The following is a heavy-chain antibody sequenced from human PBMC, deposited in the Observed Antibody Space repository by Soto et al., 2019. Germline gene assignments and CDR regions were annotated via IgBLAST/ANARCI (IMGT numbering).Heavy chain of an antibody. Sequence: PSETRSLTCIVCGGSISSSRYFWGWLRQPPGKGLEWIGSIYSRGSTYYNPSIKSRVTISVDTSKSPSSLQLSSVTAADTALHSCATQLQVPATPNEYYYGIHVCRQRTRVAVSS. D-gene: IGHD2-2*01. V-gene: IGHV4-39*01. CDR3: ATQLQVPATPNEYYYGIHV. CDR2: IYSRGST. CDR1: GGSISSSRYF. J-gene: IGHJ6*02.